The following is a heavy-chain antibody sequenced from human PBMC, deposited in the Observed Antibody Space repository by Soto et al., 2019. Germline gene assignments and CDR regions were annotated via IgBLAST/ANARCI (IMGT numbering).Heavy chain of an antibody. CDR2: ISGNGEII. Sequence: GGPMRLSCGASGCTCSTYASPWIRQTPGKGLEWISYISGNGEIIQYAASARGRFTISRDNAENSVYLEMDSLRAEDTALYYCRRDVDADFRTDFDYSGRGTLVTVSS. CDR3: RRDVDADFRTDFDY. V-gene: IGHV3-11*01. D-gene: IGHD4-17*01. J-gene: IGHJ4*01. CDR1: GCTCSTYA.